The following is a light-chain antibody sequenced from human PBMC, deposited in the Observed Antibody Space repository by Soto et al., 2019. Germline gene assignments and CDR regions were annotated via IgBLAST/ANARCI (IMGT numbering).Light chain of an antibody. V-gene: IGLV1-44*01. J-gene: IGLJ1*01. CDR3: AAWDDSLNGLV. CDR2: NNN. Sequence: QSVLTQPPSASGTPGQRVTISCSGSSSNIGSNTVNWYQQLPGTAPKLLIYNNNQRPSGVPDRFSGSKSGTSASLAISGLQSEDEAEYYCAAWDDSLNGLVFGTGTKVTFL. CDR1: SSNIGSNT.